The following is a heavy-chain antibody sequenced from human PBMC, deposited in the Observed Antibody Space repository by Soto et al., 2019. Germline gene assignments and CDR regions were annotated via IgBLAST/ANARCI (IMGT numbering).Heavy chain of an antibody. D-gene: IGHD3-22*01. CDR3: AREGSSGYYFDY. CDR2: INSDGSST. Sequence: PGGSLRLSCAASGFTFSSYWMHWVRQAPGKGLVWVSRINSDGSSTSYADSVKGRFTISRDNAKNTLYLQMNSLRAEDTAVYYCAREGSSGYYFDYWGQGTLVIVSS. CDR1: GFTFSSYW. J-gene: IGHJ4*02. V-gene: IGHV3-74*01.